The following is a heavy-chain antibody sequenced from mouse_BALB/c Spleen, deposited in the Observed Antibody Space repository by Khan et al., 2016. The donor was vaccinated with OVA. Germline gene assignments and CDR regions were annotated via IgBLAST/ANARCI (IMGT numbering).Heavy chain of an antibody. CDR3: ARDYWFTY. CDR2: ISSGGTT. J-gene: IGHJ3*01. D-gene: IGHD1-1*02. V-gene: IGHV5-6-5*01. CDR1: GFTFSNYA. Sequence: EVELVESGGDLVKPGGSLKLSCAASGFTFSNYAMSWVRQTPEKRLEWVASISSGGTTYYPDRVKGRFTISRDNARNILYLQMNSLRSEETAMFYCARDYWFTYWGQGTLVTVSA.